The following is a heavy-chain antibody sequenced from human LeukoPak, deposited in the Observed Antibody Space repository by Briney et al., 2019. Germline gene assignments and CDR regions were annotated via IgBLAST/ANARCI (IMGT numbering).Heavy chain of an antibody. V-gene: IGHV4-30-4*07. Sequence: PSQTLSLTCAVSGGSISSGGYSWSWIRQPPGKGLEWIGYIYYSGSTYYNPSLKSRVTISVDTSKNQFSLKLNSVTAADTAVYYCARTMIINNWLDPWGQGTLVTVS. CDR1: GGSISSGGYS. D-gene: IGHD3-22*01. J-gene: IGHJ5*02. CDR2: IYYSGST. CDR3: ARTMIINNWLDP.